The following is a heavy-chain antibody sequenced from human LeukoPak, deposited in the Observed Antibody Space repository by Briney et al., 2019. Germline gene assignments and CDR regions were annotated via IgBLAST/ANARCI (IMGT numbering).Heavy chain of an antibody. Sequence: ASVKVSCKASGGTFSSYAISWVRQAPGQGLEWMGGIIPIFGTANYAQKFQGRVTITADESTSTAYMELSSLRSEDTAVYYCATVGPYYYDSSGYYPFDYWGQGTLVTVSS. D-gene: IGHD3-22*01. V-gene: IGHV1-69*13. J-gene: IGHJ4*02. CDR2: IIPIFGTA. CDR3: ATVGPYYYDSSGYYPFDY. CDR1: GGTFSSYA.